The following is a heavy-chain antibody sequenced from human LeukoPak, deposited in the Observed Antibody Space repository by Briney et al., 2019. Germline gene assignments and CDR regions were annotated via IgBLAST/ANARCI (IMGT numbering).Heavy chain of an antibody. V-gene: IGHV1-69*04. CDR3: ARSIAAAGINWFDP. J-gene: IGHJ5*02. CDR1: GGTFSSYA. Sequence: ASVKVSCKAPGGTFSSYAISWVRQAPGQGLEWMGRIIPILGIANYAQKFQGRVTITADKSTSTAYMELSSLRSEDTAVYYCARSIAAAGINWFDPWGQGTLVTVSS. CDR2: IIPILGIA. D-gene: IGHD6-13*01.